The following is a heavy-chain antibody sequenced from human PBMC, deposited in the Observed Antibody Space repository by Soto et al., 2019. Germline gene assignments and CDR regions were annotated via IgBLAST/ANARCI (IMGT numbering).Heavy chain of an antibody. J-gene: IGHJ3*02. D-gene: IGHD6-13*01. CDR1: GGSINKYY. Sequence: PSETLSLTCTVSGGSINKYYWSWIRQPPGRGLEWIGYIYYTASTSYSPSLKSRVTISVDTSKTQFSLKLTSVTAADTAVYYCARAAAGKGGAFDIWGQGTMVTVSS. V-gene: IGHV4-59*01. CDR2: IYYTAST. CDR3: ARAAAGKGGAFDI.